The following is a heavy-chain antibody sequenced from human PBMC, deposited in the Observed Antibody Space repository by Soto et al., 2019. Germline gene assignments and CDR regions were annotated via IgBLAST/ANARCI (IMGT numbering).Heavy chain of an antibody. CDR3: ARTAPMDAGDKYYYDF. CDR1: GGTFSTFG. CDR2: IIPFFGTA. D-gene: IGHD3-16*01. J-gene: IGHJ4*02. Sequence: SVKVSCKTSGGTFSTFGISWVRQAPGQGLEWMGGIIPFFGTAEYSQKFEDRITITADESTNTVYMDLRSLTSEDTAIYYCARTAPMDAGDKYYYDFWGQGALVTVFS. V-gene: IGHV1-69*13.